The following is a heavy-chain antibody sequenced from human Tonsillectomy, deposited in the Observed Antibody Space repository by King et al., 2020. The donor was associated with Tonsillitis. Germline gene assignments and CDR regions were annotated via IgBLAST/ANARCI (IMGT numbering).Heavy chain of an antibody. Sequence: VQLVESGGGVVQPGRSLRLSCAASGFTFSSYGMHWVRQAPGKGLEWVAVVSYDGSNKYYADSVKGRFTISRDNSKNTLYLQMNSLRAEDTAVYYCSREGYYASGSYSDYWGQGTLVTVSS. J-gene: IGHJ4*02. CDR3: SREGYYASGSYSDY. CDR1: GFTFSSYG. CDR2: VSYDGSNK. D-gene: IGHD3-10*01. V-gene: IGHV3-30*19.